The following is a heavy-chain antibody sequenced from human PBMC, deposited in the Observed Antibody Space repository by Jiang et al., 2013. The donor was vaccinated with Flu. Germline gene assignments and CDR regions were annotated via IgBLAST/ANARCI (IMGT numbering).Heavy chain of an antibody. CDR2: IDHSGST. V-gene: IGHV4-34*01. Sequence: LLKPSETLSLTCAVYGGSFSGYYWSWIRQPPGKGLEWIGEIDHSGSTNYNPSLKSRVTISVDTSKNQFSLKLSSVTAADTAVYYCARLEHDYGDYGNWFDPWDQGTLVTVSS. D-gene: IGHD4-17*01. CDR1: GGSFSGYY. CDR3: ARLEHDYGDYGNWFDP. J-gene: IGHJ5*02.